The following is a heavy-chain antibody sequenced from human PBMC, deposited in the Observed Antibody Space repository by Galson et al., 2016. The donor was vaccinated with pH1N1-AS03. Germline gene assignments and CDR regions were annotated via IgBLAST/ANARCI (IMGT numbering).Heavy chain of an antibody. V-gene: IGHV6-1*01. CDR3: AKEATVPL. J-gene: IGHJ1*01. CDR1: GDSVSSNTAA. CDR2: TYYRSKWYN. Sequence: CAISGDSVSSNTAAWNWIRQSPSRGLEWLGRTYYRSKWYNDYAVFVTSRITINPDTSKNQFSLQLNSVTAADTAVYYCAKEATVPLWGQGTLVTVSS.